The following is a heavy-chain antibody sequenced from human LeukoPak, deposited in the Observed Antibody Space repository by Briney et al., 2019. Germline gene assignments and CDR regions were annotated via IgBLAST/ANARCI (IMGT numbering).Heavy chain of an antibody. CDR2: ISGSDGST. CDR3: AKDGYDFWSAYQIDL. D-gene: IGHD3-3*01. V-gene: IGHV3-23*01. CDR1: GFTFSNYA. J-gene: IGHJ5*02. Sequence: GGSLRLSCAASGFTFSNYAMTWVPQAPGKGLEWFSAISGSDGSTYYSDSVTGRFTISRDNSKNTLYLQMTSLRRDDTAVYYCAKDGYDFWSAYQIDLWGQGTAVTVSS.